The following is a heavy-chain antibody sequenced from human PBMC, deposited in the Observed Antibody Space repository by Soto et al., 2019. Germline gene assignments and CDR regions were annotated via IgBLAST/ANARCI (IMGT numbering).Heavy chain of an antibody. CDR2: INHSGST. Sequence: SETLSLTCAVYGGSFSCYYWSWIRQPPGKGLEWIGEINHSGSTNYNPSLKSRVTISVDTSKNQLSLKLSSVTAADTAVYYCARSRPTLIYYYGMDVWGQGTTVTVSS. V-gene: IGHV4-34*01. CDR1: GGSFSCYY. CDR3: ARSRPTLIYYYGMDV. J-gene: IGHJ6*02. D-gene: IGHD6-6*01.